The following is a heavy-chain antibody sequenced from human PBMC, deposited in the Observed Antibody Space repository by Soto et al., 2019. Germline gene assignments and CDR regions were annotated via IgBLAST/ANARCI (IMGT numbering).Heavy chain of an antibody. D-gene: IGHD3-22*01. Sequence: QVQLVESGGGVVQPGRSLRLSCAASGFTFSSYAMHWVRQAPGKGLEWVAVISYDGSNKYYADSVKGRFTISRDNSKNTLYLQMNSLRAEDTAVYYCARDLGVDDSSCLGLDYWGQGTLVTVSS. CDR2: ISYDGSNK. CDR1: GFTFSSYA. J-gene: IGHJ4*02. V-gene: IGHV3-30-3*01. CDR3: ARDLGVDDSSCLGLDY.